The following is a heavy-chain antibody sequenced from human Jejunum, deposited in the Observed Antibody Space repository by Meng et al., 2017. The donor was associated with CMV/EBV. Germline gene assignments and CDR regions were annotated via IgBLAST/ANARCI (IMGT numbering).Heavy chain of an antibody. J-gene: IGHJ4*02. CDR2: LYSGGNT. Sequence: VQLGESGAGGVQPGGSLRLSCAASGITVRTNYMSWVRQAPGKGLEWVSALYSGGNTYYADSVKGRFTLSRDNSKNTLYLQMSSLGVEDTAVYYCASGYIEGHHLGYWGQGTLVTVSS. CDR3: ASGYIEGHHLGY. CDR1: GITVRTNY. V-gene: IGHV3-66*01. D-gene: IGHD6-13*01.